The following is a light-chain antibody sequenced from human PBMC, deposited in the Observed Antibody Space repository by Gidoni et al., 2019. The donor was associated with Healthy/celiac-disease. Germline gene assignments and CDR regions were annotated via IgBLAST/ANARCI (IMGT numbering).Light chain of an antibody. CDR2: STS. CDR3: LLYYGGAWV. V-gene: IGLV7-43*01. Sequence: QTVVTQAPSLTVSPGGKVTLTCASSNGAVTSGYYPNWLQQKPGQAPRARIYSTSNKHSWTPARFSGSLLGGKAALTLSGVQPEDEAEYYCLLYYGGAWVFGGGTKLTVL. J-gene: IGLJ3*02. CDR1: NGAVTSGYY.